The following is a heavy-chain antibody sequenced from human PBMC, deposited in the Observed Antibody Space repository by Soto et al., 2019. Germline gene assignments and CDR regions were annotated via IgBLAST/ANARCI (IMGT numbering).Heavy chain of an antibody. J-gene: IGHJ6*02. CDR2: IWYDGSNK. V-gene: IGHV3-33*01. D-gene: IGHD3-10*01. CDR1: GFTFSSYG. CDR3: ARDPFMVRGGIITYYYYGMDV. Sequence: QVQLVESGGGVVQPGRSLRLSCAASGFTFSSYGMHWVRQAPGKGLEWVAVIWYDGSNKYYADSVKGRFTISRDNSKNTLYLQMNSLRAEDTAVYYCARDPFMVRGGIITYYYYGMDVWGQGTTVTVSS.